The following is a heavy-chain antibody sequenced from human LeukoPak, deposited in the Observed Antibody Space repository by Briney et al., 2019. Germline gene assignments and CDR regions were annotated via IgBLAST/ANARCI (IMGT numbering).Heavy chain of an antibody. CDR1: GFTFSNYA. D-gene: IGHD6-19*01. CDR2: ITNSGGGT. Sequence: GGSLRLSCAASGFTFSNYAMSWVRQAPGKGLEWVSGITNSGGGTFYADSVKGRFTISRDNSKNTLYLQMNNLRAEDTAIYYCAKKGAVSATGYFDYWGQGTLVTVSS. CDR3: AKKGAVSATGYFDY. V-gene: IGHV3-23*01. J-gene: IGHJ4*02.